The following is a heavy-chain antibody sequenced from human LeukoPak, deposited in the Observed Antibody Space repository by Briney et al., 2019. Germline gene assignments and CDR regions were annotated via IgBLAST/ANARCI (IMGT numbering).Heavy chain of an antibody. J-gene: IGHJ4*02. V-gene: IGHV4-59*12. CDR1: GDSISIDY. CDR3: ARTKTRTVTQGFDY. D-gene: IGHD4-17*01. CDR2: IYYSGST. Sequence: SETLSLTCTVSGDSISIDYWNWIRQPPGKGLEWIGYIYYSGSTNYNPSLKSRVTISVDTSKNQFSLKLSSVTAADTAVYYCARTKTRTVTQGFDYWGQGTLVTVSS.